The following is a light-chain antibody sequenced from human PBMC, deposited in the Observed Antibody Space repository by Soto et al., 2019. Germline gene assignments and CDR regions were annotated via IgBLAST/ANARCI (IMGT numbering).Light chain of an antibody. J-gene: IGLJ1*01. CDR2: EVT. CDR3: SSDTNSNRGDCV. V-gene: IGLV2-14*01. Sequence: QSALTQPASVSGSPGQSITISCTGTSGDIGSYNRVSWYQQHPGKAPKLIIYEVTDRPSGVSNRFSGSKSGHTAYLTISGLQAADEAEYYCSSDTNSNRGDCVCGTGTKVTVL. CDR1: SGDIGSYNR.